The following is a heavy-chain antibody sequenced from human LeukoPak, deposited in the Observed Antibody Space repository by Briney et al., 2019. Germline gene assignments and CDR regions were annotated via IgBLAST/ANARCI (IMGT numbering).Heavy chain of an antibody. D-gene: IGHD4-17*01. CDR1: GFPFSHFA. J-gene: IGHJ4*02. V-gene: IGHV3-23*01. CDR3: AKRVVSTVTTDYFDY. Sequence: GGSLRLSCGASGFPFSHFAMTWVRQTPGKGLEWVSAISGSGGSTYYADSVKGRFTISRDNSKNTLYVQMNSLRAEDTAIYYCAKRVVSTVTTDYFDYWGQGTLVTVSS. CDR2: ISGSGGST.